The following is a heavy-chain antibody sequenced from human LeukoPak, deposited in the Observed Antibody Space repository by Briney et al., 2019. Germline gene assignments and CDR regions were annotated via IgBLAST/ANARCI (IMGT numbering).Heavy chain of an antibody. CDR1: GFTFSSYA. V-gene: IGHV3-30-3*01. CDR2: ISYDGSNK. D-gene: IGHD2-2*01. J-gene: IGHJ4*02. CDR3: ARDTCSSTSCYPTFDY. Sequence: GGSLRLSCAASGFTFSSYAMHWVRQAPGKGLEWVAVISYDGSNKYYADSVKGRFIISRDNSKNTLYLQMNSLRAEDTAVYYCARDTCSSTSCYPTFDYWGQGTLVTVSS.